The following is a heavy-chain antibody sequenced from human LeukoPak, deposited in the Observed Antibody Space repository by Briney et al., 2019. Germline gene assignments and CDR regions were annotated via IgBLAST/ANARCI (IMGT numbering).Heavy chain of an antibody. J-gene: IGHJ4*02. V-gene: IGHV5-10-1*01. D-gene: IGHD2-15*01. CDR2: IDPSDSYT. CDR3: ARQRGSFVFDY. CDR1: GYNFTNYW. Sequence: GESLKISCKGSGYNFTNYWITWVRQMPGKGLEWMGRIDPSDSYTIYSPSFQGHVTISTDKSISTAYVQWSSLRASDTAMYYCARQRGSFVFDYWGQGTLVTVSS.